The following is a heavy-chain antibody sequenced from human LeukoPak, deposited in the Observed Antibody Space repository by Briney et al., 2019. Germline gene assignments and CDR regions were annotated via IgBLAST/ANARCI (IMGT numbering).Heavy chain of an antibody. CDR3: AREGVWYCDSSGYHHLDY. CDR1: GYTFTGYY. V-gene: IGHV1-2*02. Sequence: ASVKVSCKASGYTFTGYYMHWVRQAPGQGLEWMGWINPNSGGTNYARKFQGRVTMTRDTSISTAYMELSRLRSDDTAVYYCAREGVWYCDSSGYHHLDYWGQGTLVTVSS. J-gene: IGHJ4*02. D-gene: IGHD3-22*01. CDR2: INPNSGGT.